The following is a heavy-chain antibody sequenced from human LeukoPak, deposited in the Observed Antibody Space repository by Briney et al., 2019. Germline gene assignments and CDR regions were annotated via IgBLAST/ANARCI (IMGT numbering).Heavy chain of an antibody. CDR2: IGSSGAIR. Sequence: GGSLRLSCAVSGFPFSVYEMNWVRQAPGKGLEWVSNIGSSGAIRHYADSVKGRFSFSRDNAENSLFLQMNSLRVEDTGIYYCALLAVASDFDYWGQGALVTVSS. D-gene: IGHD6-19*01. V-gene: IGHV3-48*03. CDR1: GFPFSVYE. CDR3: ALLAVASDFDY. J-gene: IGHJ4*02.